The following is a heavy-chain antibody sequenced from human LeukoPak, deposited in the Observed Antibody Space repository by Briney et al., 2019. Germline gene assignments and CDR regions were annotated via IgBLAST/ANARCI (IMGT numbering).Heavy chain of an antibody. CDR2: IYYSGST. D-gene: IGHD3-22*01. CDR3: ARVQGSGYYYDNWFDP. CDR1: GGSISSYY. Sequence: SETLSLTCTVSGGSISSYYWSWIRQPPGKGLEWIGYIYYSGSTNYNPSLKSRDTISVDTSKNQFSLKLSSVTAADTAVYYCARVQGSGYYYDNWFDPWGQGTLVTVSS. J-gene: IGHJ5*02. V-gene: IGHV4-59*01.